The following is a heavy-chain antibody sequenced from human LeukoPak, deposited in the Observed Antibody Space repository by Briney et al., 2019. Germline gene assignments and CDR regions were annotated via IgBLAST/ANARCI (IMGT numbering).Heavy chain of an antibody. D-gene: IGHD3-22*01. J-gene: IGHJ4*02. V-gene: IGHV3-74*01. CDR3: ARSANYFDTSGQDY. Sequence: TGGSLRLSCAASGFTFSGYWMHWVRQAPGKGLVRVSRTNRDDSDTSYADSVKGRFTISRDKAKSTLYLQMNSLRVEDTAVYYCARSANYFDTSGQDYWGQGTLVTVSS. CDR2: TNRDDSDT. CDR1: GFTFSGYW.